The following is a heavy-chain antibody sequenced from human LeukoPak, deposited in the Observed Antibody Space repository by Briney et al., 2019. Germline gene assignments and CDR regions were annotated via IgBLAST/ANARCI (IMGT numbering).Heavy chain of an antibody. Sequence: ASVKVSCKASGYTFTSYDINWVRQATGQGLEWMGWMNPNSGNTGYAQKCQGRVTMTRNTSISTAYMELSSLRSEDTAVYYCARRPLAGTSPLYYYYYMDDWGKGTTVTVSS. J-gene: IGHJ6*03. CDR2: MNPNSGNT. CDR1: GYTFTSYD. D-gene: IGHD6-19*01. V-gene: IGHV1-8*01. CDR3: ARRPLAGTSPLYYYYYMDD.